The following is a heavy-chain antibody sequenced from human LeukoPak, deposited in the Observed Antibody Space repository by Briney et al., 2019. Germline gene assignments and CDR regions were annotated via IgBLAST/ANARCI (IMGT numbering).Heavy chain of an antibody. CDR3: AKASEIYGGIGIFDY. CDR1: GFTFSSYA. J-gene: IGHJ4*02. D-gene: IGHD4-23*01. CDR2: ISGSGGST. Sequence: PGGSLRLSCAASGFTFSSYAMSWVRQAPGKGLEWVSAISGSGGSTYYADSVKGRLTISRDNSKNTLYLQMNSLRAEDTAVYYCAKASEIYGGIGIFDYWGQGTLLTLSS. V-gene: IGHV3-23*01.